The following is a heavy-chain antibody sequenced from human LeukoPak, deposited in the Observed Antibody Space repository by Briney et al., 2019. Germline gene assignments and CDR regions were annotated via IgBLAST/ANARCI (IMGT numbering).Heavy chain of an antibody. CDR3: ARVGIVVVPATHPFDY. CDR1: GFTFSSYS. Sequence: TGGSLRLSGAASGFTFSSYSMNWVRQAPGKGLEWVSSISSSSSYIYYADSVKGRFTISRDNAKNSLYLQMNSLRAEDTAVYYCARVGIVVVPATHPFDYWGQGTLVTVSS. J-gene: IGHJ4*02. CDR2: ISSSSSYI. V-gene: IGHV3-21*01. D-gene: IGHD2-2*01.